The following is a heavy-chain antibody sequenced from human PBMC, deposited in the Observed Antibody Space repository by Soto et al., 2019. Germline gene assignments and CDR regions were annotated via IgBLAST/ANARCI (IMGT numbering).Heavy chain of an antibody. CDR2: IIPFFGTP. CDR1: GGTFSNYA. V-gene: IGHV1-69*06. J-gene: IGHJ4*02. Sequence: QLVQSGAEVQKPGSSVKVSCKTSGGTFSNYAISLVRQATGQGLEWMGGIIPFFGTPNYAQHFQGGIKMTEDKSASTAIMELGSMRTDVMAVYYWAKDKGGYYSRFDAWGQGTLFTVAS. CDR3: AKDKGGYYSRFDA. D-gene: IGHD3-10*01.